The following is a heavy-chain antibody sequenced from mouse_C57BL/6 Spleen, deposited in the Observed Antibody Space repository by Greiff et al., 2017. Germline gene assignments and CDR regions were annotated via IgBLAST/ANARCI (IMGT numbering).Heavy chain of an antibody. J-gene: IGHJ2*01. CDR2: ISYDGSN. D-gene: IGHD2-12*01. V-gene: IGHV3-6*01. CDR1: GYSITSGYY. CDR3: ARDLDLRFDY. Sequence: ESGPGLVKPSQSLSLTCSVTGYSITSGYYWNWIRQFPGNKLEWMGYISYDGSNNYNPSLKNRISITRDTSKNQFFLKLNSVTTEDTATYYCARDLDLRFDYWGQGTTLTVSS.